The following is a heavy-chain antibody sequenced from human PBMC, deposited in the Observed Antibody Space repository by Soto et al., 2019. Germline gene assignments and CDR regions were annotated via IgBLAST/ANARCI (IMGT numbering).Heavy chain of an antibody. V-gene: IGHV4-34*01. Sequence: QVQLQQWGAGLLKPSETLSLTCAVYGGSFSGYYWSWIRQPPGKGLEWIGEINHSGSTNYNPSLKSRVTISVDTSKNQFSLKLSSVTAVDTAVYYCARSVAGPFDYWGQGTLVTVSS. CDR3: ARSVAGPFDY. CDR2: INHSGST. D-gene: IGHD6-19*01. J-gene: IGHJ4*02. CDR1: GGSFSGYY.